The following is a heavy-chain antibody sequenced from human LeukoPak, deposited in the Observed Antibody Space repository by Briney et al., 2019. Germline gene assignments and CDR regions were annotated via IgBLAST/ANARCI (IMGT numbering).Heavy chain of an antibody. V-gene: IGHV3-30*03. CDR3: AREAGYYTSWFDP. D-gene: IGHD2/OR15-2a*01. J-gene: IGHJ5*02. CDR1: GFTFSTYA. Sequence: PGGSLRLSCAASGFTFSTYALSWVRQAPGKGLEWVAVISYDGSNKYYADSVKGRFTISRDNAKNTLYMHMNSLRVEDTGVYYCAREAGYYTSWFDPWGQGTLVTVSS. CDR2: ISYDGSNK.